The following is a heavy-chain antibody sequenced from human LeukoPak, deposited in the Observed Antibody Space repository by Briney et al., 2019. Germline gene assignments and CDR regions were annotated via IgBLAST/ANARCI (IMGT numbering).Heavy chain of an antibody. V-gene: IGHV4-30-4*01. J-gene: IGHJ4*02. CDR2: IYYSGST. Sequence: SETLSLTCTVSGGSISSGDYYWSWIRQPPGKGLEWIGYIYYSGSTYYNPSLKSRVTISVDTSKNQFSLKLSSVTAADTAVYYCARAPMVATFFDYWGKGTRVTVSS. D-gene: IGHD5-12*01. CDR3: ARAPMVATFFDY. CDR1: GGSISSGDYY.